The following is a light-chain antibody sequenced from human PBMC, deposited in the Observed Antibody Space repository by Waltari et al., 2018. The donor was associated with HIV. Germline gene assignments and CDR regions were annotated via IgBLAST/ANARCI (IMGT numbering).Light chain of an antibody. V-gene: IGLV1-51*01. CDR3: GTWDRSLSAAV. Sequence: QSVLTQPPSVSAAPGQKVTISCSGSTSNIGNDYVSWYQHVPGAAPRLLIYEHNKRPSGIPDRFSGSRSGTSATLGITGLQTGDEAHYYCGTWDRSLSAAVFGGGTKLTVL. J-gene: IGLJ3*02. CDR2: EHN. CDR1: TSNIGNDY.